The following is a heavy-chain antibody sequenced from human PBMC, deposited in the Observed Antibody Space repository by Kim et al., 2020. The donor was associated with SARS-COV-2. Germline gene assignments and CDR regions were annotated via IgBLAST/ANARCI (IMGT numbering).Heavy chain of an antibody. CDR3: ASYPIFGGVIVMTFDY. CDR1: GGSISSSSYY. V-gene: IGHV4-39*01. D-gene: IGHD3-16*02. Sequence: SETLSLTCTVSGGSISSSSYYWGWIRQPPGKGLEWIGSIYYSGSTYYNPSLKSRVTISVDTSKNQFSLKLSSVTAADTAVYYCASYPIFGGVIVMTFDYCGQGTLVTVSS. J-gene: IGHJ4*02. CDR2: IYYSGST.